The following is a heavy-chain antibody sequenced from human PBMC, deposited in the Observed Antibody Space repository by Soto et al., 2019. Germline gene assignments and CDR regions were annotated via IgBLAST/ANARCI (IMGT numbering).Heavy chain of an antibody. Sequence: SETLSLTCAVYGGSFSGYYWSWIRQPPGKGLEWIGEINHSGSTNYNPSLKSRVTISVDTSKNQFSLKLSSVTAADTAVYYCARRGYYYYYYGMDVWGQGTTVTVSS. CDR3: ARRGYYYYYYGMDV. CDR2: INHSGST. CDR1: GGSFSGYY. J-gene: IGHJ6*02. V-gene: IGHV4-34*01. D-gene: IGHD3-10*01.